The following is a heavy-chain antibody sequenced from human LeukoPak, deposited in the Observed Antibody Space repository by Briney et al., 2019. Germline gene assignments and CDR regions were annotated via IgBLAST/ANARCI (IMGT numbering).Heavy chain of an antibody. CDR1: GGSISSYY. V-gene: IGHV4-59*01. J-gene: IGHJ6*03. Sequence: SETLSLTCTVSGGSISSYYWSWIRQPPGKGLEWIGYIYYSGSANYNPSLKSRVTISVDTSKNQFSLKLSSVIAADTAVYYCARTTEGYCSSASCFGFSYSYYMDVWGKGTTVTISS. D-gene: IGHD2-2*01. CDR3: ARTTEGYCSSASCFGFSYSYYMDV. CDR2: IYYSGSA.